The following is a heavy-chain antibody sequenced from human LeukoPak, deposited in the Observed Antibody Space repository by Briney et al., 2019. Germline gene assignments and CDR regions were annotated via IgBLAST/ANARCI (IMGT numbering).Heavy chain of an antibody. CDR2: MNPNSGNT. Sequence: GASVKVSCKASGYTFTSYDINWVRQATGQGLEWMGWMNPNSGNTGYAQKFQGRVTMTRNTSISTAYMELRSLRSDDTAVYYCARDFYDSSGYYYPFDYWGQGTLVTVSS. CDR1: GYTFTSYD. D-gene: IGHD3-22*01. CDR3: ARDFYDSSGYYYPFDY. J-gene: IGHJ4*02. V-gene: IGHV1-8*01.